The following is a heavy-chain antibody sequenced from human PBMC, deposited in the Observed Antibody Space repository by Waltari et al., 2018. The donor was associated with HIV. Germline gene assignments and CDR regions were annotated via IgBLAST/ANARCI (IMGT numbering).Heavy chain of an antibody. CDR2: IYYTGRA. D-gene: IGHD1-26*01. CDR3: ARHALRVGAAYWNFDL. Sequence: QLQLQESGPGLVKPSETLSLTCTVSGGSVSSSSYFWGWIRQPPGKGLEWIGRIYYTGRAYDTPSLRIRVTISVDTSKNQFSLKVTSVTAADTAVYYCARHALRVGAAYWNFDLWGRGTLVTVSS. J-gene: IGHJ2*01. CDR1: GGSVSSSSYF. V-gene: IGHV4-39*01.